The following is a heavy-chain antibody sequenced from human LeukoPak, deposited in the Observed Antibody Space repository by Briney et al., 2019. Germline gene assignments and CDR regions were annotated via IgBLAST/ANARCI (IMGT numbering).Heavy chain of an antibody. D-gene: IGHD6-13*01. Sequence: GASVKVSCKASGYTFTSYGISWVRQAPGQGLEWMGWISAYNGNTNYAQKLQGRVTMTTDTSTSTAYMELRSLRSDDTAVYYCARTYSSSWYGKGNNYYYYYYMDVWGKGTTVTISS. CDR3: ARTYSSSWYGKGNNYYYYYYMDV. V-gene: IGHV1-18*01. CDR1: GYTFTSYG. J-gene: IGHJ6*03. CDR2: ISAYNGNT.